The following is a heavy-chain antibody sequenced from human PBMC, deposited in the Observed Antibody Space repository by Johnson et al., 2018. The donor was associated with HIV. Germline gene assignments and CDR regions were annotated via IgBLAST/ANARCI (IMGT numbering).Heavy chain of an antibody. Sequence: QVQLVESGGGAVQPGKSLRLSCVVSGFTFSSYAVHWVRQAPGKGLEWVAVISYDGDTKYYAASVKGRFTISRDNSKNTLYLQMNSLRVEDTALYYCASGGVVLQFLGVTFDIWGQGTMVTVSS. CDR3: ASGGVVLQFLGVTFDI. D-gene: IGHD3-3*01. V-gene: IGHV3-30-3*01. CDR1: GFTFSSYA. CDR2: ISYDGDTK. J-gene: IGHJ3*02.